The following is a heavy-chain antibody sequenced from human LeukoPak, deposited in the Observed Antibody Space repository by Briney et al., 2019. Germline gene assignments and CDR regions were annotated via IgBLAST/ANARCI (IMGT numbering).Heavy chain of an antibody. V-gene: IGHV4-61*05. CDR2: IYYSGSI. J-gene: IGHJ4*02. CDR1: GGSISSSSYY. Sequence: SETLSLTCTVSGGSISSSSYYWGWIRQPPGKGLEWIGYIYYSGSINYNPSLKSRVTISVDTSKNQFSLKLSSVTAADTAVYYCASHDYGDSRVDYWGQGTLVTVSS. D-gene: IGHD4-17*01. CDR3: ASHDYGDSRVDY.